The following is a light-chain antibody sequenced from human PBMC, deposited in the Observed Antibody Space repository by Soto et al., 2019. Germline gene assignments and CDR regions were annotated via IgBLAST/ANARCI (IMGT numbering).Light chain of an antibody. CDR1: QSVKTF. CDR3: QQRSNWHPIT. Sequence: EIFLTQSPSTLALSPGERATLSCGASQSVKTFLVWYQHRPGQAPRVLLYDASHSATGIPASFTGSGSGTDFTLTISSLEHEDAALYYRQQRSNWHPITFGQGTRLEIK. V-gene: IGKV3-11*01. J-gene: IGKJ5*01. CDR2: DAS.